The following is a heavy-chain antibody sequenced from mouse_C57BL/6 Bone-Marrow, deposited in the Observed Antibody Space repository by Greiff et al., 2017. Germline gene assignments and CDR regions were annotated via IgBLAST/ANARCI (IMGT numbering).Heavy chain of an antibody. CDR3: ASPYYYGSSYYDY. D-gene: IGHD1-1*01. CDR1: GYTFTDYY. J-gene: IGHJ2*01. V-gene: IGHV1-77*01. Sequence: VQLQQSGAELVKPGASVKISCKASGYTFTDYYINWVKQRPGQGLEWIGKIGPGSGSTYYNEKFNGTATLTADKSSSTAYMQLSSLTSEDSAVYFCASPYYYGSSYYDYWGQGTTLTVSS. CDR2: IGPGSGST.